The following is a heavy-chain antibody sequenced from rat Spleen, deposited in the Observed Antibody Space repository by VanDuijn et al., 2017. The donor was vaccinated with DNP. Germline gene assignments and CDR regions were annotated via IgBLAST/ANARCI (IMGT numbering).Heavy chain of an antibody. Sequence: EVQLVESGGGLVQPGRSMKLSCAASGFTFSNYDMAWVRQAPTKGLEWVASISYDGSSTYYRDSVKGRFTISRDNAKSTLYLQMNSLRSEDTATYYCTREDNSGSYYVMDAWGQGASVTVSS. V-gene: IGHV5-20*01. CDR2: ISYDGSST. D-gene: IGHD4-3*01. J-gene: IGHJ4*01. CDR1: GFTFSNYD. CDR3: TREDNSGSYYVMDA.